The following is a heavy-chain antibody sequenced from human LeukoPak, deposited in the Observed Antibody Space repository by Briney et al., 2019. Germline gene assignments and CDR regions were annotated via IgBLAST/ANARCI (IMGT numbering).Heavy chain of an antibody. CDR1: GFTFKNFA. J-gene: IGHJ4*02. CDR2: ITTTGDGT. Sequence: GGSLRLSCSASGFTFKNFAMHWVRQIPGRGLEYVSAITTTGDGTYYAESVKGRLIISRDNSKNTLYLQMSSLKAEDTAVYYCVKRGYASGWPFFDYWGQGTLVTVSS. V-gene: IGHV3-64D*06. CDR3: VKRGYASGWPFFDY. D-gene: IGHD6-19*01.